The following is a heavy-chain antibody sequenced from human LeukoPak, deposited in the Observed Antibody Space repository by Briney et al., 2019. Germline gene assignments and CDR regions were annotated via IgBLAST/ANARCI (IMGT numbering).Heavy chain of an antibody. Sequence: PGGSPRLSCAASGFTFSSYAMHWVRQAPGKGLEWVAVISYDGSNKYYADSVKGRFTISRDSSKNTLFLQMNRLRPEDAAVYYCAKAPVTTCRGAFCYPFDYWGLGTLVTVSS. CDR1: GFTFSSYA. CDR2: ISYDGSNK. D-gene: IGHD2-15*01. J-gene: IGHJ4*02. V-gene: IGHV3-30*04. CDR3: AKAPVTTCRGAFCYPFDY.